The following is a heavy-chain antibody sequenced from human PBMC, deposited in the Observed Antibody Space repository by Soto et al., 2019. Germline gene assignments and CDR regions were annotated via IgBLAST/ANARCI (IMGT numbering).Heavy chain of an antibody. CDR3: ATGFGVTTTPTGQ. Sequence: QVQLQESGPGLVKPSETLSLTCTVSGGSISNFYWSWIRQPPGKGPEYIGYIQVGGSTNYNPSLEGRVSLSVDTSNNQFSLRLSAVTAADTAVYCCATGFGVTTTPTGQWGQGTLVPVSS. V-gene: IGHV4-59*12. J-gene: IGHJ4*02. CDR1: GGSISNFY. D-gene: IGHD3-10*01. CDR2: IQVGGST.